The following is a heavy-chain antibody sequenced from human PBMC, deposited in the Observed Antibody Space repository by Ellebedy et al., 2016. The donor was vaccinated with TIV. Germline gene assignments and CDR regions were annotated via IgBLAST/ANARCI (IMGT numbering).Heavy chain of an antibody. V-gene: IGHV3-23*01. D-gene: IGHD6-13*01. Sequence: GESLKISCAASGLTFSSYWMHWVRQAPGKGLEWVSVISNGGDTTYADSVKGRFTISRDNSKRTLYLQMNSLRADDTAIYYCAKLSGVLSWYADYWGLGARVTVSS. J-gene: IGHJ4*02. CDR2: ISNGGDTT. CDR3: AKLSGVLSWYADY. CDR1: GLTFSSYW.